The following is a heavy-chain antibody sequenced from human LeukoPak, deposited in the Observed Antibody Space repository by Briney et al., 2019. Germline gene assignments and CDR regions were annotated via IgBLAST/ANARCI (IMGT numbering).Heavy chain of an antibody. Sequence: GASVKVSCKASGGTFSSYAISWVRQAPGQGLEWMGGIIPIFGTANYAQEFQGRVTITADESTSTAYMELSSLRSEDTAVYYCARDGNYDILTGSFDYWGQGTLVTVSS. CDR2: IIPIFGTA. J-gene: IGHJ4*02. V-gene: IGHV1-69*01. CDR3: ARDGNYDILTGSFDY. CDR1: GGTFSSYA. D-gene: IGHD3-9*01.